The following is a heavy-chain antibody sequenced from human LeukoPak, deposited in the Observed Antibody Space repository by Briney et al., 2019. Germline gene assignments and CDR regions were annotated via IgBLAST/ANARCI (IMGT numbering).Heavy chain of an antibody. J-gene: IGHJ3*02. CDR3: ATPGVPAAFLNAFDI. Sequence: GSLRLSCAASGFTFSNAWMNWVRQAPGKGLEWVGRIKSKTDGGTTDYAAPVKGRFTISRDVSKDTLYLEMNSLKTEDTAVYYCATPGVPAAFLNAFDIWGQGTMVTVSS. V-gene: IGHV3-15*01. CDR2: IKSKTDGGTT. D-gene: IGHD2-2*01. CDR1: GFTFSNAW.